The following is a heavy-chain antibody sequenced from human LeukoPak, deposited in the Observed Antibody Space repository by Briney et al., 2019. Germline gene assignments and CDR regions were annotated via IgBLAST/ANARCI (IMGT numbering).Heavy chain of an antibody. CDR3: ASDVNSRGPFDY. Sequence: ASVKVSCKASGGTFSSYAISWVRQAPGQGLEWMGGIIPIFGTANYAQKFQGRVTITTDESTSTAYMELSSLRSEDTAVYYCASDVNSRGPFDYWGQGTLVTVSS. J-gene: IGHJ4*02. CDR1: GGTFSSYA. CDR2: IIPIFGTA. D-gene: IGHD2/OR15-2a*01. V-gene: IGHV1-69*05.